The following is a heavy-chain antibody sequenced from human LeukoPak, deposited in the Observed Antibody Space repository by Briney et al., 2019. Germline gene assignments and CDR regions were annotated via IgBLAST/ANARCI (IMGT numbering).Heavy chain of an antibody. CDR3: AREGDSSGPSVGLDY. D-gene: IGHD3-22*01. V-gene: IGHV3-48*02. CDR2: ISGGSSTI. J-gene: IGHJ4*02. CDR1: GFTFSSYS. Sequence: PGGSLGLSCAASGFTFSSYSMNWVRQAPGKGLEWVSYISGGSSTIYHADSVKGRFTISRDDAKNTLDLQMNSLRDEDTAVYYCAREGDSSGPSVGLDYWGQGTLVTVSS.